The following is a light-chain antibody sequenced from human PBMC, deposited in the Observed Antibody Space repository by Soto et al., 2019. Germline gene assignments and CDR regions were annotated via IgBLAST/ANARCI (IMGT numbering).Light chain of an antibody. CDR1: QSISTW. CDR2: KAS. V-gene: IGKV1-5*03. CDR3: QQYKSYSRT. J-gene: IGKJ1*01. Sequence: DIQMTQSPPTLSASVGDRVTITCRASQSISTWLAWYQQKPGKAPKLLIYKASSLESGVPSRFSGSGSGTEFTLTISSLQPDDFATYYCQQYKSYSRTFGQGTKVEI.